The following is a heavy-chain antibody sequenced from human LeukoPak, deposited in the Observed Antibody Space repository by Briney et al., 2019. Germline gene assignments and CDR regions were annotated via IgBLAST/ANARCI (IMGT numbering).Heavy chain of an antibody. CDR2: IWYDGSNK. J-gene: IGHJ6*02. V-gene: IGHV3-33*01. Sequence: GGSLRLSCAASGFTFSSYGMHWVRQAPGKGLEWVAVIWYDGSNKYYADSVKGRFTISRDNSKNTLYLQMNSLRAEDTAVYYCAADIRSGITIFGVVISGMDVWGQGTTVTVSS. CDR3: AADIRSGITIFGVVISGMDV. CDR1: GFTFSSYG. D-gene: IGHD3-3*01.